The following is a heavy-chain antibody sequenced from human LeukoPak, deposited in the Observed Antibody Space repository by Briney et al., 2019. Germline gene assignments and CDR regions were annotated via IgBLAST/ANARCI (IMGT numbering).Heavy chain of an antibody. CDR1: GFTFSSHV. CDR2: INTNGGNK. Sequence: QSGGSLRLSCAASGFTFSSHVMHWVRQAPGKGLEYVSGINTNGGNKQYANSVKGRFTISRDNSKYTLYLQMGSLRPEDMAVYYCARTQLQNDAFDIWGQGTMVTVSS. V-gene: IGHV3-64*01. CDR3: ARTQLQNDAFDI. J-gene: IGHJ3*02. D-gene: IGHD2-2*01.